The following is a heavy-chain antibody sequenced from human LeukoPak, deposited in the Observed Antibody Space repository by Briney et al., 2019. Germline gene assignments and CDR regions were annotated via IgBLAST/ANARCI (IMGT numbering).Heavy chain of an antibody. J-gene: IGHJ4*02. D-gene: IGHD5-24*01. CDR1: GFTFNNYA. Sequence: GGSLRLSCEASGFTFNNYAMSWVRQAPGKGLEWVSAISGSGGVTYYADSVKGRFTISRDNSKNTLYLQGNSLRAADTAVYYCAKVQEMGTILPPFHYWGQGTLVTVSS. V-gene: IGHV3-23*01. CDR2: ISGSGGVT. CDR3: AKVQEMGTILPPFHY.